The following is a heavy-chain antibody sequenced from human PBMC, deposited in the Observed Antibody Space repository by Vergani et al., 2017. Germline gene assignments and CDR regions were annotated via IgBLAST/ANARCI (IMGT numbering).Heavy chain of an antibody. CDR1: GGTFSSYA. CDR2: IIPIFGTA. Sequence: QVQLVQSGAEVKKPGSSVKVSCKASGGTFSSYAISWVRQAPGQGLEWMGGIIPIFGTANYAQKFQGRVTITADESTSTAYMELSSLRSEDTAVYYCARDLREWLRLGGPFDYWGQGTQVTVSS. V-gene: IGHV1-69*01. J-gene: IGHJ4*02. D-gene: IGHD5-12*01. CDR3: ARDLREWLRLGGPFDY.